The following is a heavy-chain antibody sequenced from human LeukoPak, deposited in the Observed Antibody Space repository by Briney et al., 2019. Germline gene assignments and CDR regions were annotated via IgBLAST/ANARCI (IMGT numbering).Heavy chain of an antibody. V-gene: IGHV3-30*02. J-gene: IGHJ4*02. D-gene: IGHD2-2*01. CDR3: TRDLSTGMPGGFDY. CDR1: GFTFSTYG. Sequence: PGGSLRLSCAASGFTFSTYGMHWVRQAPGKGLEWVAFIRYDGSNKYYADSVKGRFTISRDNARNSLYLQMNSLRVEDTAVYYCTRDLSTGMPGGFDYWGQGILVTVSS. CDR2: IRYDGSNK.